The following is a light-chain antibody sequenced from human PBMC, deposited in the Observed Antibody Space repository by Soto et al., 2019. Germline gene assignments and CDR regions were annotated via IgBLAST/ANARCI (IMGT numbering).Light chain of an antibody. CDR2: EVT. Sequence: QSALTQAPSASGSPGQSVTISCTGTSSDVGAYKYVSWYQQYPGKAPKLMIYEVTKRPSGVPDRFSGSKSGNTASLTVSGLQAEDEADYYCTSYVGNDIWVFGGGTKVTVL. CDR3: TSYVGNDIWV. J-gene: IGLJ3*02. V-gene: IGLV2-8*01. CDR1: SSDVGAYKY.